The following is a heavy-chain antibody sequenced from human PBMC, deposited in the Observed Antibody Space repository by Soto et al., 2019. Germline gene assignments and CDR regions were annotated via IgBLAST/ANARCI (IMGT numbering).Heavy chain of an antibody. Sequence: QVQLVQSGAEVKRPGSSVKVSCKASGDTFNFYSINWVRQAPGVGLEWVGRVNPILSMSNYAQRFQGRVTMTADKSTSTAYMELRSLRSEDTAIYYCASSYGSGYRAFDYSGQGALVTVSS. D-gene: IGHD3-10*01. CDR1: GDTFNFYS. V-gene: IGHV1-69*02. CDR3: ASSYGSGYRAFDY. CDR2: VNPILSMS. J-gene: IGHJ4*02.